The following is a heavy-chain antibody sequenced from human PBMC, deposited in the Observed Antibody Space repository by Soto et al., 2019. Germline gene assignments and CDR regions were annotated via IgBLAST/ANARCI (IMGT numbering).Heavy chain of an antibody. CDR1: GFTFSSYW. Sequence: GGSLRLSCAASGFTFSSYWMSWVRQAPGKGLEWVANIKQDGSEKYYVDSVKGRFTISRDNAKNSLYLQMNSLRAEDTAVYYCARSEGQLVRGYYYYYGMDVWGQGXTVTVSS. V-gene: IGHV3-7*01. J-gene: IGHJ6*02. D-gene: IGHD6-6*01. CDR2: IKQDGSEK. CDR3: ARSEGQLVRGYYYYYGMDV.